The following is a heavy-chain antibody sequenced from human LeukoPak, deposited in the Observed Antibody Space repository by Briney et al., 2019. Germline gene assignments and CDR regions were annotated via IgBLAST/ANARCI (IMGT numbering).Heavy chain of an antibody. J-gene: IGHJ3*02. CDR1: GFTFSSYS. D-gene: IGHD3-10*01. V-gene: IGHV3-21*01. CDR3: AREIVWFGELLDAFDI. CDR2: ISSSSSYI. Sequence: GGSLRLSXAASGFTFSSYSMNWVRQAPGKGLEWVSSISSSSSYIYYADSVKGRFTISRDNAKNSLYLQMNSLRAEDTAVYYCAREIVWFGELLDAFDIWSQGTMVTVSS.